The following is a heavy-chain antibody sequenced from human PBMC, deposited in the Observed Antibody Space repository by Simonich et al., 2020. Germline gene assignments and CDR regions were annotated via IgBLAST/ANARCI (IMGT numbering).Heavy chain of an antibody. Sequence: QVQLVQSGAEVKKPGASVKVSCKASGYTFTGYYMHWVRQAPGQGLEWREGINPNSGGTNYDQKFQGRVTMTRDTSISTAYMELSRLRSDDTAVYYCARNGLVGILKAFDIWGQGTMVTVSS. J-gene: IGHJ3*02. CDR3: ARNGLVGILKAFDI. D-gene: IGHD2-21*01. V-gene: IGHV1-2*02. CDR1: GYTFTGYY. CDR2: INPNSGGT.